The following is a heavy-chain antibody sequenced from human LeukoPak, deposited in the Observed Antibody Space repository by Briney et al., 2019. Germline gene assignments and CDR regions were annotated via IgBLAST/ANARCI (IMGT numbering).Heavy chain of an antibody. D-gene: IGHD4-17*01. CDR3: ARSGYGEYGYGLDV. CDR2: TFYSGDT. Sequence: SETLSLTCTVSGEYISNYYWSWIRQAPGKGLERIGYTFYSGDTKYNPSLKSRVTISVDSSRRQFSLRLSSVTAADTAMYYCARSGYGEYGYGLDVWGQGTTVTVSS. CDR1: GEYISNYY. V-gene: IGHV4-59*08. J-gene: IGHJ6*02.